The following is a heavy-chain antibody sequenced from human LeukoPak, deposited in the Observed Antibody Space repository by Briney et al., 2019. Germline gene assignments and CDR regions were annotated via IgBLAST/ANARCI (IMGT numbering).Heavy chain of an antibody. D-gene: IGHD2-2*01. J-gene: IGHJ4*02. CDR1: GFPFSDFS. CDR2: ISSTRHVK. Sequence: LAGGSLRLSCVASGFPFSDFSMNWVRQAPGKGLEWLSYISSTRHVKYYADSVKGRFTISRDDAKSSLYLQMSSLRAEDAAVYYCARVPYCSTTSCYNGLSRSWGQGTLVTVSS. V-gene: IGHV3-48*01. CDR3: ARVPYCSTTSCYNGLSRS.